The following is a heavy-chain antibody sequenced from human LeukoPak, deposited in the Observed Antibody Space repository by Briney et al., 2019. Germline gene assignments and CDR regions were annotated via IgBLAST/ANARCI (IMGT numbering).Heavy chain of an antibody. J-gene: IGHJ4*02. V-gene: IGHV1-18*04. Sequence: GASVKVSFKASGFTFTSHGFTWVRQAPGQSLEWIGWIIAYNGKTNYAQKLQGRVTMSTDTSTSTVYMELRSLRSDDTALYYCARGGLSGSGSIDYWGQGTMVTVSS. CDR3: ARGGLSGSGSIDY. CDR1: GFTFTSHG. CDR2: IIAYNGKT. D-gene: IGHD3-10*01.